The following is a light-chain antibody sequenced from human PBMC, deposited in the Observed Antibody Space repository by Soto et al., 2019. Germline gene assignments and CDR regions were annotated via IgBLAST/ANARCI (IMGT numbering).Light chain of an antibody. CDR1: STDIGAYNY. V-gene: IGLV2-14*01. CDR3: NSYTTLSNRV. CDR2: EVT. J-gene: IGLJ1*01. Sequence: ALTQPASVSGSPGQSITISCTGTSTDIGAYNYVSWYQHHPGKAPKLLIYEVTNRPSGVSNRFSGSKSGNTASLTISGLQAEDEANYYCNSYTTLSNRVFGTGTKVT.